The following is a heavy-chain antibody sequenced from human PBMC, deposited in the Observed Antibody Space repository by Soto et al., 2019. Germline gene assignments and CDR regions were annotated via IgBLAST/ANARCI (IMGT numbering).Heavy chain of an antibody. V-gene: IGHV3-21*01. CDR1: GFTFSSYS. Sequence: VGSLRLSCAASGFTFSSYSMNWVRQAPGKGLEWVSSISSSSSYIYYADSVKGRFTISRDNAKNSLYLQMNSLRAEDTAVYYCARDSAQVEDYDFWSGYFFPHYYYGMDVWGQGTTVTVSS. D-gene: IGHD3-3*01. CDR2: ISSSSSYI. J-gene: IGHJ6*02. CDR3: ARDSAQVEDYDFWSGYFFPHYYYGMDV.